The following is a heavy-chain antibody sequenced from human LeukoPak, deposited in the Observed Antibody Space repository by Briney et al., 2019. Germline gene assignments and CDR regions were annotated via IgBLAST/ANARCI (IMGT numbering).Heavy chain of an antibody. Sequence: PGGSLRLSCAASGFIFSNYVMSWVRQAPGKGLEWVSSITPSGDRTYYADSVKGRFTLSRDNSKNTLYLQMNSLGGEDTALYYCARYCGAASCYSGFDYWGQGTLVTVAS. V-gene: IGHV3-23*01. D-gene: IGHD2-15*01. CDR1: GFIFSNYV. CDR2: ITPSGDRT. CDR3: ARYCGAASCYSGFDY. J-gene: IGHJ4*02.